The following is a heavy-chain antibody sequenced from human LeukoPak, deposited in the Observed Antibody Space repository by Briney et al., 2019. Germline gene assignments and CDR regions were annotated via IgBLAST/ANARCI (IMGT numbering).Heavy chain of an antibody. CDR3: ARDPDNWKVFFDY. D-gene: IGHD1-1*01. Sequence: GGSLRLCCAASGFTFSSYSMNWVRQAPGKGLEWVSSISSSSSYIYYADSVKGRFTISRDNAKNSLYLQMNSLRAEDTAVYYCARDPDNWKVFFDYWGQGTLVTVSS. V-gene: IGHV3-21*01. CDR1: GFTFSSYS. J-gene: IGHJ4*02. CDR2: ISSSSSYI.